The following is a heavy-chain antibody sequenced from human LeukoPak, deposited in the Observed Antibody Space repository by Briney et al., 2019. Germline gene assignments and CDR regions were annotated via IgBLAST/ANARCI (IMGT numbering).Heavy chain of an antibody. CDR3: ARGSSRIYYYDSSGYSHAFDY. CDR2: TYYRSKWYT. CDR1: GDSVSSNSAA. J-gene: IGHJ4*02. D-gene: IGHD3-22*01. V-gene: IGHV6-1*01. Sequence: SQTLSLTCAISGDSVSSNSAAWNWVRQSPSRGLEWLGRTYYRSKWYTDYAESEKSRITINPDTSKNQFSLQVNSVTPEDTAVYYCARGSSRIYYYDSSGYSHAFDYWGQGILVTVSS.